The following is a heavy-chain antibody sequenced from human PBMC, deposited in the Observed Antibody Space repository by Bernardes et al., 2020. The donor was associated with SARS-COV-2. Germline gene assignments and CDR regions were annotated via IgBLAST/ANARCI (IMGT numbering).Heavy chain of an antibody. J-gene: IGHJ3*01. CDR3: AKDQIRGNGRIDAFDV. D-gene: IGHD2-8*01. V-gene: IGHV3-23*01. Sequence: GWPLRLSCAASGFAVTTYAMSWLRPAPGKGLEWVSRLYAGPADTYYSDSVKGRFTIARDDSRSTLFLQMNNLRAEDTAVYYCAKDQIRGNGRIDAFDVWGQGTMVTVSS. CDR1: GFAVTTYA. CDR2: LYAGPADT.